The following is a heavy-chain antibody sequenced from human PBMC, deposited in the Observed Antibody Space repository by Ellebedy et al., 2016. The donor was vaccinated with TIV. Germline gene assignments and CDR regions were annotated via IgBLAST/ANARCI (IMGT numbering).Heavy chain of an antibody. CDR3: TRDQMPVYNYYGMDV. CDR1: GFTFTSYS. D-gene: IGHD2-2*01. V-gene: IGHV3-30-3*01. J-gene: IGHJ6*02. Sequence: GESLKISCAASGFTFTSYSMHWVRQAPGKGLGWVPVVGSDGNTKYYADSIMGRFTISRDNSKNTLYLQMNGLRAEDTAVYYCTRDQMPVYNYYGMDVWGQGTTVTVSS. CDR2: VGSDGNTK.